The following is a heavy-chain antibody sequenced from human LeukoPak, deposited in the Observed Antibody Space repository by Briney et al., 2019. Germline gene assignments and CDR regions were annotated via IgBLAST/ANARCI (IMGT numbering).Heavy chain of an antibody. CDR2: IYYSGST. CDR3: ARDNDYGDYGLWYFDL. CDR1: GGSISSGDYY. V-gene: IGHV4-30-4*01. J-gene: IGHJ2*01. D-gene: IGHD4-17*01. Sequence: SETLSLTCTVSGGSISSGDYYWSWIRQPPGKGLEWIGYIYYSGSTYYNPSLKSRVTISVNTSKNQFSLKLSSVTAADTAVYYCARDNDYGDYGLWYFDLWGRGTLVTVSS.